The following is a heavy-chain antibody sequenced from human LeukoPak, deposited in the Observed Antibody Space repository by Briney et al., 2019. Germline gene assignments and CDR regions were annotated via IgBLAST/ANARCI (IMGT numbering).Heavy chain of an antibody. CDR2: MYYSGST. CDR3: ARADYSSTWSHDYYYMDV. CDR1: GGSISSSSYY. Sequence: SETLSLTCSVSGGSISSSSYYWGWIRQPPGKGLEWIGSMYYSGSTYYNPSLKSRVSMSVDTSKNQFSLKLSSVTAADTAVYYCARADYSSTWSHDYYYMDVWGKGTTVTVSS. J-gene: IGHJ6*03. D-gene: IGHD6-13*01. V-gene: IGHV4-39*07.